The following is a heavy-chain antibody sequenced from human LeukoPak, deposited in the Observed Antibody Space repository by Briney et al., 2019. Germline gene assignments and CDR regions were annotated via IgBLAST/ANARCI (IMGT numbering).Heavy chain of an antibody. CDR3: AREFSGYDYDY. CDR2: IKEDGSEK. CDR1: GFTFSDYY. D-gene: IGHD5-12*01. J-gene: IGHJ4*02. Sequence: GGSLRLSCAASGFTFSDYYMSWIRQAPGKGLEWVANIKEDGSEKYYVDSVKGRFTISRDNAKNSLYLQMNSLRAEDTAVYYCAREFSGYDYDYWGQGTLVTVSS. V-gene: IGHV3-7*01.